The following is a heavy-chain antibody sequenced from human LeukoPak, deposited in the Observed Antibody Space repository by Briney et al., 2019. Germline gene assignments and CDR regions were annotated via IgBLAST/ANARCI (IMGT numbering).Heavy chain of an antibody. Sequence: TGGSLRLSCAASGFTFSSYAMHWVRQAPGKGLEWVAVISYDGSNKYYADSVKGLFTISRDNSKNTLYLQMNSLRAEDTAVYYCARDDYGGNSGPDYWGQGTLVTVSS. CDR3: ARDDYGGNSGPDY. J-gene: IGHJ4*02. D-gene: IGHD4-23*01. V-gene: IGHV3-30-3*01. CDR2: ISYDGSNK. CDR1: GFTFSSYA.